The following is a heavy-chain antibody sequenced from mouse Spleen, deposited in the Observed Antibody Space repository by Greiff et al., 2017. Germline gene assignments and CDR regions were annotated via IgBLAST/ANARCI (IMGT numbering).Heavy chain of an antibody. V-gene: IGHV1-26*01. D-gene: IGHD4-1*01. J-gene: IGHJ2*01. CDR2: INPNNGGT. CDR1: GYTFTDYY. Sequence: EVQLQQSGPELVKPGASVKISCKASGYTFTDYYMNWVKQSHGKSLEWIGDINPNNGGTSYNQKFKGKATLTVDKSSSTAYMELRSLTSEDSAVYYCARGTGTNYWGQGTTLTGSS. CDR3: ARGTGTNY.